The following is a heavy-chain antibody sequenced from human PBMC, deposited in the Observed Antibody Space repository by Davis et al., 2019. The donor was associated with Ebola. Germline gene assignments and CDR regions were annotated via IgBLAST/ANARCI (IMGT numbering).Heavy chain of an antibody. Sequence: PGGSLRLSCGASGFIFSDYYKSWIRQAPGKGLEWVAYISSSSSYTNYADSVKGRFTISRDNAKNSLYLQMNSLRAEDTAVYYCARGPEGATDDAFDIWGQGTMVTVSS. CDR1: GFIFSDYY. V-gene: IGHV3-11*06. CDR2: ISSSSSYT. D-gene: IGHD1-26*01. CDR3: ARGPEGATDDAFDI. J-gene: IGHJ3*02.